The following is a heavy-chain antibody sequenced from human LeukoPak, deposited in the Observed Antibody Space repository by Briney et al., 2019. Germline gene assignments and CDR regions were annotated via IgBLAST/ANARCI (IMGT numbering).Heavy chain of an antibody. V-gene: IGHV3-48*01. D-gene: IGHD6-6*01. J-gene: IGHJ4*02. CDR2: VTSSSSAI. CDR3: ARGSSDYFDY. CDR1: GFPFSSYS. Sequence: GGSLRLSCAASGFPFSSYSMNWVRQAPGKGLEWVSYVTSSSSAIYYADSVKGRFTISRDNAKNSLYLQMNSLRAEDTAVYYCARGSSDYFDYWGQGTLVTVSS.